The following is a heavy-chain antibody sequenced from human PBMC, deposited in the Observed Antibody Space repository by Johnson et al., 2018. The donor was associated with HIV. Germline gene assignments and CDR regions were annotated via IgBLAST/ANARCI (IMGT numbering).Heavy chain of an antibody. CDR1: GFTFNTYV. J-gene: IGHJ3*02. CDR3: ANWAYYYGSGYAFDI. D-gene: IGHD3-10*01. CDR2: IAASGDST. Sequence: VQLVESGGGLVQRGGSLRLSCAASGFTFNTYVMNWVRQAPGKGLEWVSLIAASGDSTYYADSVRGRFAISRDNSKNTLYLQMNSLIAEDTAVYYCANWAYYYGSGYAFDIWGQGTMVTVSS. V-gene: IGHV3-23*04.